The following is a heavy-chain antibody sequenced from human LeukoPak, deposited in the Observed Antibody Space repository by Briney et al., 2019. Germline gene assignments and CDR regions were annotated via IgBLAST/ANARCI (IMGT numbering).Heavy chain of an antibody. J-gene: IGHJ4*02. CDR2: IKTKTAAGTS. V-gene: IGHV3-15*01. CDR3: ATYSSGWKFEH. D-gene: IGHD6-19*01. Sequence: GGSLRLSCAASGFIFKNAWMTWVRQAPGKGLEWVARIKTKTAAGTSDYAAPVRGRFIISRDDSNDTLHLQMDNLKTEDTGVYYCATYSSGWKFEHWGQGTLLSVS. CDR1: GFIFKNAW.